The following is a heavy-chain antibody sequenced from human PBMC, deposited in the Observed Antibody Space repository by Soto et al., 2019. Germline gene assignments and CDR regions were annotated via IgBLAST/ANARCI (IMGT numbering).Heavy chain of an antibody. J-gene: IGHJ6*02. CDR3: ARSYYYGSGRYYYYYYGMDV. D-gene: IGHD3-10*01. V-gene: IGHV3-7*01. Sequence: GGSLRLSCAASGFTFSSYWMSWVRQAPGKGLEWVANIKQDGSEKYYVDSVKGRFTISRDNAKNSLYLQMNSLRAEDTAVYYCARSYYYGSGRYYYYYYGMDVRGQGTTVTVSS. CDR1: GFTFSSYW. CDR2: IKQDGSEK.